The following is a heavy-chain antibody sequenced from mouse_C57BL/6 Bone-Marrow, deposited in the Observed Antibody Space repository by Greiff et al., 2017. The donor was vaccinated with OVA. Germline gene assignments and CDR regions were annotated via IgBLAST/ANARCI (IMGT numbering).Heavy chain of an antibody. D-gene: IGHD6-1*01. V-gene: IGHV14-3*01. J-gene: IGHJ4*01. CDR1: GFNITNTY. CDR2: IDPANGNT. CDR3: AGVYCRYCYAMDY. Sequence: EVQLQQSVAELVRPGASVKLSCTASGFNITNTYMHWVKQRPEQGLEWIGRIDPANGNTKYTPKFQGKATITADTSSNTAYLQLSSLTSEDTAIYYGAGVYCRYCYAMDYWGQGTSVTVSA.